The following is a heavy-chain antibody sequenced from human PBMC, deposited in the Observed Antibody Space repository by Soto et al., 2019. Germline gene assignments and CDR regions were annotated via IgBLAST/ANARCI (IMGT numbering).Heavy chain of an antibody. J-gene: IGHJ6*02. D-gene: IGHD2-8*01. V-gene: IGHV1-69*02. CDR1: GGTFSNHI. CDR3: AKNGQPPYYYYGMDV. CDR2: IIPMLDIT. Sequence: ASVKVSCKASGGTFSNHIITWVRQAPGQGLEWMGRIIPMLDITNHAQKFQGRVTITVDTSTTTAFMELTSLTSDDRAVYYCAKNGQPPYYYYGMDVWGQGTTVTVSS.